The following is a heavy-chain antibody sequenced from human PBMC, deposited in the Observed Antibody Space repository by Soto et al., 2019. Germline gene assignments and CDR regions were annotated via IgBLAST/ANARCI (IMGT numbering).Heavy chain of an antibody. CDR3: ARHQRDDASRKIDC. Sequence: GESLKIPCQGSGYRFTSNWIGWVRQMPGKGLEWMGIINPADSDIKYSPSFQGQVTISADKSIGTAYLQWSSLKASDTAMYYCARHQRDDASRKIDCWGQGTLVTVSS. D-gene: IGHD3-16*01. CDR2: INPADSDI. J-gene: IGHJ4*02. V-gene: IGHV5-51*01. CDR1: GYRFTSNW.